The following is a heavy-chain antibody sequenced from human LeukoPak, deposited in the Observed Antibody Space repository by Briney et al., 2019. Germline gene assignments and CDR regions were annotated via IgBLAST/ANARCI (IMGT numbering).Heavy chain of an antibody. Sequence: APVKVSCKASGYTFTSYGISWVRQAPGQGLEWMGWISAYNGNTNYAQKLQGRVTMTTDTSTSTAYMELRSLRSDDTAVYYCARGRYCSGGSCIYYYYYGMDVWGQGTTVTVSS. CDR2: ISAYNGNT. J-gene: IGHJ6*02. D-gene: IGHD2-15*01. V-gene: IGHV1-18*01. CDR1: GYTFTSYG. CDR3: ARGRYCSGGSCIYYYYYGMDV.